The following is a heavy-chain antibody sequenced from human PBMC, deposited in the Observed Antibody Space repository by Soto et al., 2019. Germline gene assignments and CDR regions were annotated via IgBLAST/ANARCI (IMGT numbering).Heavy chain of an antibody. CDR3: TRASLPSYGMDV. CDR2: IRSKAYGGTT. D-gene: IGHD3-16*02. J-gene: IGHJ6*02. Sequence: GGSLRLSCTASGFTFGDYAMSWVRQAPGKGLEWVGFIRSKAYGGTTEYAASVKGGFTISRDDSKSIAYLQMNSLKTEDTAVYYCTRASLPSYGMDVWGQGTTVTVSS. CDR1: GFTFGDYA. V-gene: IGHV3-49*04.